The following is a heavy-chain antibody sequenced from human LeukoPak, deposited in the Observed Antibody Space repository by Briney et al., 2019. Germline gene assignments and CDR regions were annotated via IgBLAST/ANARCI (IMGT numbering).Heavy chain of an antibody. CDR1: GGSISRYY. CDR3: ARSNYHNSGSHTVFDAFDI. CDR2: IDDSGNT. J-gene: IGHJ3*02. D-gene: IGHD3-10*01. V-gene: IGHV4-59*01. Sequence: SETLSLTCTVSGGSISRYYWSWIRRPPGKGLEWIGYIDDSGNTNYNPSLKSQVTISVDKSKNQFSLKLSFVTAADTAMYYCARSNYHNSGSHTVFDAFDIWGQGTRVTVSS.